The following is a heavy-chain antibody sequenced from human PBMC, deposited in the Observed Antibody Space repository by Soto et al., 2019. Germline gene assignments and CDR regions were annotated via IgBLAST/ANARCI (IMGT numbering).Heavy chain of an antibody. Sequence: QVQLQQWGAGLLKPSETLSLTCAVYGGSFSGYYWSWIRQPPGKGLEWIGEINHSGSTNYNPSLKSRVTISVDTSKIQFSLKLSSVTAADTAVYYCARGLEGQYIWGSYRHSYYFDYWGQGTLVTVSS. J-gene: IGHJ4*02. CDR2: INHSGST. CDR3: ARGLEGQYIWGSYRHSYYFDY. V-gene: IGHV4-34*01. CDR1: GGSFSGYY. D-gene: IGHD3-16*02.